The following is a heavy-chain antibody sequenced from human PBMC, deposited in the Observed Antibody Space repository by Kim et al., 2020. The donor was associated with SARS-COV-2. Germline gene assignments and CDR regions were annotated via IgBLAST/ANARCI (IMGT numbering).Heavy chain of an antibody. CDR3: ARGGLPGGLRWYPSAEYFQH. CDR1: GGSFSGYY. Sequence: SETLSLTCAVYGGSFSGYYWSWIRQPPGKGLEWIGEINHSGSTNYNPSLKSRVTISVDTSKNQFSLKLSSVTAADTAVYYCARGGLPGGLRWYPSAEYFQHWGQGTLVTVSS. V-gene: IGHV4-34*01. CDR2: INHSGST. J-gene: IGHJ1*01. D-gene: IGHD4-17*01.